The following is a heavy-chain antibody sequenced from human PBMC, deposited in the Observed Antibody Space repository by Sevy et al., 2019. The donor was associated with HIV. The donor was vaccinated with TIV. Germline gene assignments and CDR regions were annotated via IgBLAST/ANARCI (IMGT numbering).Heavy chain of an antibody. J-gene: IGHJ4*02. CDR1: GFTFSSYG. Sequence: GGSLRLSCAASGFTFSSYGMHWVRQAPGKGLEWVAVIWYDGSNKYYAYSVKGRFTISRDNSKNTLYLQMNSLRAEDTAVYYCASSEGRWELLLDYWGQGTLVTVSS. CDR3: ASSEGRWELLLDY. V-gene: IGHV3-33*01. D-gene: IGHD1-26*01. CDR2: IWYDGSNK.